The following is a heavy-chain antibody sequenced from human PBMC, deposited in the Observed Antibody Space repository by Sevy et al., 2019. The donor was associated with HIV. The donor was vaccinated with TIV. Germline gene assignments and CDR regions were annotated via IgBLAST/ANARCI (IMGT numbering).Heavy chain of an antibody. Sequence: GESLKISCKGSGYSFTSYWIGWVRQMPGKGLEWMGIIYPGDSDTRYSPSFQGQVTISADKSISTAYLQWSSLKASDTAMYYCARRQNYDILTGYPDHAFDIWGQGTMVTVSS. D-gene: IGHD3-9*01. CDR1: GYSFTSYW. V-gene: IGHV5-51*01. J-gene: IGHJ3*02. CDR3: ARRQNYDILTGYPDHAFDI. CDR2: IYPGDSDT.